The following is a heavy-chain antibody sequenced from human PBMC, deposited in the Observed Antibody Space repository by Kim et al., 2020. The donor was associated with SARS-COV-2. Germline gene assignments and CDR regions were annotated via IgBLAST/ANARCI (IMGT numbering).Heavy chain of an antibody. V-gene: IGHV1-69*13. J-gene: IGHJ4*02. CDR2: IIPIFGTA. CDR3: ASAHHAIYYYFDY. Sequence: SVKVSCKASGGTFSSYAISWVRQAPGQGLEWMGGIIPIFGTANYAQKFQGRVTITADESTSTAYMELSSLRSEDTAVYYCASAHHAIYYYFDYWGQGTLVTVSS. D-gene: IGHD1-26*01. CDR1: GGTFSSYA.